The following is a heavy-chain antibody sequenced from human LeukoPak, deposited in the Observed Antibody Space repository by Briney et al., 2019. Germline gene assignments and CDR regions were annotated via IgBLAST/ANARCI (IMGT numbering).Heavy chain of an antibody. CDR2: INYSGST. Sequence: PSETLSLTCTVSGGSITTRTYYWGWIRQPPGKGLEWIGSINYSGSTYYSPSLKSLVTISVDTSKNQFSLMVRSVTAADAAVYYCTRVACIDGSCYTVVYWGPGTLVIVSS. CDR1: GGSITTRTYY. V-gene: IGHV4-39*07. CDR3: TRVACIDGSCYTVVY. D-gene: IGHD2-15*01. J-gene: IGHJ4*02.